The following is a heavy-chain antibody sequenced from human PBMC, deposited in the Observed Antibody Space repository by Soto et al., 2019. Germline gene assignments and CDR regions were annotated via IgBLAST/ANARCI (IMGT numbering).Heavy chain of an antibody. CDR1: GYTFTSYG. Sequence: ASVKVSCKASGYTFTSYGISWVRQAPGQGLEWMGWISAYNGNTNYAQKLQGRVTMTTDTSTSTAYMELRSLRSDDTAVYYCARDYWDTLSYYGEFDYWGQGTLVTVSS. CDR3: ARDYWDTLSYYGEFDY. V-gene: IGHV1-18*01. J-gene: IGHJ4*02. D-gene: IGHD3-10*01. CDR2: ISAYNGNT.